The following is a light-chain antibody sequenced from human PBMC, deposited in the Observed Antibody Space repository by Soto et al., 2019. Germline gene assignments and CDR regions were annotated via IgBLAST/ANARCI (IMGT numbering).Light chain of an antibody. V-gene: IGKV3-15*01. J-gene: IGKJ1*01. CDR1: QSVSSN. CDR2: GVS. CDR3: QQYNNWPPTWT. Sequence: EILMTQSPATLSVSPGERATLSCRASQSVSSNLAWYQQKPGQAPRLLIYGVSTRATDIPARFSGSGSGTEFTLTISRLQSEDFAVYYCQQYNNWPPTWTCGQGTKGDIK.